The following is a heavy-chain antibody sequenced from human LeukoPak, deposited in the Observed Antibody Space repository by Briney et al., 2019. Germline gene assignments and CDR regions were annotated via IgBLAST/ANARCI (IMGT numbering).Heavy chain of an antibody. J-gene: IGHJ6*02. CDR3: ANHGVYSGSYSMDV. Sequence: PGGSLRLSCVASGFTFSDYYMSWVRQAPGKGLEWVSTFGNSAHYADSVKGRFTISRDNSKNTLYLQMNSLRADDTAVYYCANHGVYSGSYSMDVWGQGTTVIVSS. CDR1: GFTFSDYY. CDR2: FGNSA. D-gene: IGHD1-26*01. V-gene: IGHV3-23*01.